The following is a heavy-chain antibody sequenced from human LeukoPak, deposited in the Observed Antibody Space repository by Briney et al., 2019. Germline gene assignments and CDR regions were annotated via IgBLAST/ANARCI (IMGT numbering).Heavy chain of an antibody. CDR2: TNSDGSST. V-gene: IGHV3-74*01. Sequence: PGGSLRLSCAVSGFTFSGHWMFWVRQAPGKGLVWVSSTNSDGSSTDYTDSVKGRSTVSRDNAKNTLYLQMNSLRAEDTAVYYCARARWYSSDYWGQGTLVTVSS. D-gene: IGHD5-24*01. J-gene: IGHJ4*02. CDR3: ARARWYSSDY. CDR1: GFTFSGHW.